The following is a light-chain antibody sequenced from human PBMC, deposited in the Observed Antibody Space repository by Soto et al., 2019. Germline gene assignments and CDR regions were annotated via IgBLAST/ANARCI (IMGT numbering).Light chain of an antibody. Sequence: DILMTQSPSTLSSSVGDRVTISCRASQSVNSCLAWYQQKPGQAPKLLIFDASNLASGIPSRFSGCGSGTDFTLTISSLQADAVASYYCQRYKSTGGTFGQGTKVEIK. CDR1: QSVNSC. CDR2: DAS. J-gene: IGKJ1*01. V-gene: IGKV1-5*01. CDR3: QRYKSTGGT.